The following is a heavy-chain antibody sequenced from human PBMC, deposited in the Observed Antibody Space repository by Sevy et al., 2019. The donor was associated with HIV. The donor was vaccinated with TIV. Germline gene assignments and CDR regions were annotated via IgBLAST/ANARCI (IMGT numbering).Heavy chain of an antibody. CDR1: GFTFSDYY. CDR3: AREPRDFWSGPLTDAFDI. J-gene: IGHJ3*02. CDR2: ISSSGSTI. D-gene: IGHD3-3*01. Sequence: GGSLRLSCAASGFTFSDYYMSWIRQAPGKGLEWVSYISSSGSTIYYADSVKGRFTISRDNAKNSLYLQMNSLRAEDTAVYYCAREPRDFWSGPLTDAFDIWGQGTMVTVSS. V-gene: IGHV3-11*01.